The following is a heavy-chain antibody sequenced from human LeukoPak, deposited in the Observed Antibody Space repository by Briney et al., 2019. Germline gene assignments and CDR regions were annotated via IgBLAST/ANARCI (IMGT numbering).Heavy chain of an antibody. V-gene: IGHV1-2*04. Sequence: ASVKVSCKASGYTFTGYYMHWVRQAPGQGLEWMGWINPNSGGTNYAQKFQGWVTMTRDTSISTAYMELSRLRSDDTAVYYCARGSPTQNDAFDIWGQGTMVTVSS. CDR2: INPNSGGT. J-gene: IGHJ3*02. CDR1: GYTFTGYY. CDR3: ARGSPTQNDAFDI.